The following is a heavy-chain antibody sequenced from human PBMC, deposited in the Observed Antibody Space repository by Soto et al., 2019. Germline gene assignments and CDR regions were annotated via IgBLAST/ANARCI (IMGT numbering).Heavy chain of an antibody. Sequence: GGSLRLSCAASGFTFDDYTMHWVRQAPGKGLEWVSLISWDGGSTYYADSVKGRFTISRDNSTNSLYLQMNSLRTEDTALYYCAKVSVDGYNYFGYWGQGTLVTVSS. V-gene: IGHV3-43*01. J-gene: IGHJ4*02. CDR2: ISWDGGST. D-gene: IGHD5-12*01. CDR3: AKVSVDGYNYFGY. CDR1: GFTFDDYT.